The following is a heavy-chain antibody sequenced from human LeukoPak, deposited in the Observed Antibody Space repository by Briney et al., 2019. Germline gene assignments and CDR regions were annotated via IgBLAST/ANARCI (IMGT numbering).Heavy chain of an antibody. J-gene: IGHJ3*02. D-gene: IGHD3-22*01. CDR2: ISSSSSYI. V-gene: IGHV3-21*01. CDR1: GFTFSSYS. Sequence: PGGSLRLSCVASGFTFSSYSMNWVRQAPGKGLEWVSSISSSSSYIYYADSVKGRFTISRDNAKNSLYLQMNSLRAEDTAVYYCARVDSSDAFDIWGQGTMVTVAS. CDR3: ARVDSSDAFDI.